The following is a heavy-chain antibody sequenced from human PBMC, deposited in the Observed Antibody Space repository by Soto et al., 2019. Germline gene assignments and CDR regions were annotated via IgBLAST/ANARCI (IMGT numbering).Heavy chain of an antibody. D-gene: IGHD2-15*01. CDR3: VRRGFSGGGSLSYYYYGMDI. CDR1: GYSFTKYW. J-gene: IGHJ6*01. V-gene: IGHV5-51*03. Sequence: EVQLVQSGAEVKEPGESLKISCKGSGYSFTKYWIGWVRQMPGKGLEWMAIIYPDESDTRYSPSFQGQVTISADKSIHTADLPWRSPKASDAAMYYCVRRGFSGGGSLSYYYYGMDIWGQGTTVAVSS. CDR2: IYPDESDT.